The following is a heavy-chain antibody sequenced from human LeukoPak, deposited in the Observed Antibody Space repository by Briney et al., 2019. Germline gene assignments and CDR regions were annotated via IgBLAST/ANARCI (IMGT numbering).Heavy chain of an antibody. J-gene: IGHJ3*02. CDR3: ASSPWFGELSRAFDI. Sequence: PSETLSHTCTVSGYSISSGYYWGWIRQPPGKGLEWIGSIYHSGSTYYNPSLKSRVTISVDTSKNQFSLKLSSVTAADTAVYYCASSPWFGELSRAFDIWGQGTMVTVSS. D-gene: IGHD3-10*01. CDR1: GYSISSGYY. CDR2: IYHSGST. V-gene: IGHV4-38-2*02.